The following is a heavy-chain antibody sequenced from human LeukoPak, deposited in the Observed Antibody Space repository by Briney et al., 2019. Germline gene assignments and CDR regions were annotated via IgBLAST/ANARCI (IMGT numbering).Heavy chain of an antibody. CDR1: GFIFSDYY. CDR3: ARDRGSGWTGYFDY. V-gene: IGHV3-11*01. Sequence: GGSLRLSCAASGFIFSDYYMSWIRQAPGKGLEWVSYISTAGTTIYYTDSVKGRFTISRDNAKNSLYLQMNSLRAEDTAVYYCARDRGSGWTGYFDYWGQRILVTVSS. CDR2: ISTAGTTI. D-gene: IGHD6-19*01. J-gene: IGHJ4*02.